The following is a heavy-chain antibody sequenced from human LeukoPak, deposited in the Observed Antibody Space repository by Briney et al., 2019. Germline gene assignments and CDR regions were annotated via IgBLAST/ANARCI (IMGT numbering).Heavy chain of an antibody. D-gene: IGHD5-12*01. CDR2: ISTSGNT. Sequence: GGSLRLSCAASGFTFSRYAMNWVRRAPGKGLEWVSLISTSGNTHYADSVEGRFTISRDNAKNSLYLQMNSLRAEDTAVYYCARDGVSGYESYYYYGMDVWGQGTTVTVSS. CDR3: ARDGVSGYESYYYYGMDV. J-gene: IGHJ6*02. CDR1: GFTFSRYA. V-gene: IGHV3-21*01.